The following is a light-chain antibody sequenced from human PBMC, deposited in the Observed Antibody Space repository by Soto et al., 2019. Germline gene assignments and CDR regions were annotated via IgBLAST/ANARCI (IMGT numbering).Light chain of an antibody. CDR3: QQYYDYST. CDR2: KAS. Sequence: DIQMTQSHSTLSASVGDRVTITCRASQTISSGLAWYQQKLGKAPKLLIYKASSLESGVPSRFSGSGSGTEFTLTISSLQPDDFATYYCQQYYDYSTCGQGTKVEIK. J-gene: IGKJ1*01. CDR1: QTISSG. V-gene: IGKV1-5*03.